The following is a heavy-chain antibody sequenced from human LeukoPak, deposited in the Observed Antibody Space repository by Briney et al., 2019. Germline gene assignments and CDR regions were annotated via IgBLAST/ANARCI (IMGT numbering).Heavy chain of an antibody. J-gene: IGHJ6*02. CDR1: GFTFSSYA. CDR2: ISGSGGST. Sequence: GGSLRLSCAASGFTFSSYAMSWVRQAPGKGLEWVSAISGSGGSTYYADSVKGRFTISRDNSKNTLYLQMNSLRAEDTAVYYCAKGGASSGWPRYYYYYYGMDVWGQGTTVTVSS. CDR3: AKGGASSGWPRYYYYYYGMDV. D-gene: IGHD6-19*01. V-gene: IGHV3-23*01.